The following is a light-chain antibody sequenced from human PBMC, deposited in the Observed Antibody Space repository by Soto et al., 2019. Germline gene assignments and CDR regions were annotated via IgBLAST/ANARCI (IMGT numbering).Light chain of an antibody. CDR1: QYISSW. J-gene: IGKJ4*01. CDR2: DTF. CDR3: KQNICNPPLP. V-gene: IGKV1-5*01. Sequence: DIQMTQSPSSLSASIGDRVTITCRASQYISSWLAWFQQKPGKAPKLLMFDTFSLESGVPSRFSAVRSGQGSTPTTASLKPDDYATNYCKQNICNPPLPFGGGTKVEIK.